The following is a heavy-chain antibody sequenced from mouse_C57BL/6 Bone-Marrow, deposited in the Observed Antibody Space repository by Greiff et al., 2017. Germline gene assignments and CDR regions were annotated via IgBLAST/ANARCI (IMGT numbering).Heavy chain of an antibody. J-gene: IGHJ2*01. V-gene: IGHV1-26*01. D-gene: IGHD1-1*01. CDR3: ARGTVVASPDY. CDR1: GYTFTDYY. CDR2: INPNNGGT. Sequence: EVKLQQSGPELVKPGASVKISCKASGYTFTDYYMNWVKQSHGKSLEWIGDINPNNGGTSYNQKFKGKATLTVDKSSSTAYMELRSLTSEDSAVYYCARGTVVASPDYWGQGTTLTVSS.